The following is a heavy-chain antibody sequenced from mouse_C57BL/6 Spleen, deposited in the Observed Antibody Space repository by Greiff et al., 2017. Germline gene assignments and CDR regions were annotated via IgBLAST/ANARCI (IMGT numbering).Heavy chain of an antibody. J-gene: IGHJ2*01. V-gene: IGHV1-7*01. Sequence: VQLQQSGAELAKPGASVKLSCKASGYTFTSYWMHWVKQRPGQGLEWIGYINPSSGYTKYNQKFKDKATLTADKSSSTAYMQLSSLTYEDSAVYDCARGYGSRGDYFDYWGQGTTLTVSS. D-gene: IGHD1-1*01. CDR2: INPSSGYT. CDR3: ARGYGSRGDYFDY. CDR1: GYTFTSYW.